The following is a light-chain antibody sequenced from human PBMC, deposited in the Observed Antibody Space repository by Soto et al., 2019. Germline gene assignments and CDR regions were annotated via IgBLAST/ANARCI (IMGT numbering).Light chain of an antibody. CDR2: DAS. CDR3: QQYSSSPRT. CDR1: QSVSNNY. J-gene: IGKJ1*01. Sequence: IVLTQSPGTLSLSPGERATLPCRASQSVSNNYLAWYQQKPGQAPRLLIYDASGRATGIPDRFSGSGSGTDFTLTISRLEPEDFAVYFCQQYSSSPRTFGQGTKVDIK. V-gene: IGKV3-20*01.